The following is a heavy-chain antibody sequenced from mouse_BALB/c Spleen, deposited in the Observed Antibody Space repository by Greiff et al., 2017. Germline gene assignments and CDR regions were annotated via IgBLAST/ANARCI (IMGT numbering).Heavy chain of an antibody. CDR1: GYTFTDYN. J-gene: IGHJ3*01. V-gene: IGHV1S29*02. D-gene: IGHD2-4*01. CDR2: IYPYNGGT. Sequence: EVQLQQSGPELVKPGASVKISCKASGYTFTDYNMHWVKQSHGKSLEWIGYIYPYNGGTGYNQKFKSKATLTVDNSSSTAYMELRSLTSEDSAVYYCARVITTWFAYWGQGTLVTVSA. CDR3: ARVITTWFAY.